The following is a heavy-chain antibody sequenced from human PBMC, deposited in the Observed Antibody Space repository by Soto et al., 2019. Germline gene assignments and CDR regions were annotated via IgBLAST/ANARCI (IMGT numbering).Heavy chain of an antibody. CDR3: ARGKPSGYRFGPRNFFYYGLDV. V-gene: IGHV4-34*01. Sequence: PSGALSLTCAVFSACLGNNYWAWIRQSPDKGLEWIGEVHPSGSTDYNPSLKSRLTLSLDTSKNQFSLKVASVTAADTAVYFCARGKPSGYRFGPRNFFYYGLDVWGPGTTVTVSS. D-gene: IGHD5-18*01. CDR1: SACLGNNY. CDR2: VHPSGST. J-gene: IGHJ6*02.